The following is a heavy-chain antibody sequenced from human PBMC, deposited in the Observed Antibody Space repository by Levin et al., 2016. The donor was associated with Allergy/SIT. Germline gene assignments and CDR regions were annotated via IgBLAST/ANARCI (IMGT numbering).Heavy chain of an antibody. Sequence: GESLKISCTASGFNFRSYDFHWVRQAAGKGLEWVSGITTSADTSYEDSVKGRFTISRDSAKDSIYLHMKSLRAEDTAVYYCANLGFDYWGQGTLVTVSS. J-gene: IGHJ4*02. CDR2: ITTSADT. CDR3: ANLGFDY. CDR1: GFNFRSYD. V-gene: IGHV3-13*01.